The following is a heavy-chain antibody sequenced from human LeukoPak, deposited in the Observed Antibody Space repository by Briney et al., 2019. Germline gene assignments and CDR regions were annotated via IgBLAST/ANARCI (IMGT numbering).Heavy chain of an antibody. V-gene: IGHV3-30*18. CDR3: AKSSDTYYYDSSGYSIDY. Sequence: GGSLRLSCAASGFTFSSYGMYWVRQAPGKGLEWVAVTSYDGSNKYYADSMKGRFTISRDNSKNTLYLQMNSLRAEDTAVYYCAKSSDTYYYDSSGYSIDYWGQGTLVTVSS. D-gene: IGHD3-22*01. CDR1: GFTFSSYG. J-gene: IGHJ4*02. CDR2: TSYDGSNK.